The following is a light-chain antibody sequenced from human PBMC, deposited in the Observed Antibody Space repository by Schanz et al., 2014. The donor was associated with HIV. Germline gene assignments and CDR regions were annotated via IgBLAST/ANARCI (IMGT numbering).Light chain of an antibody. Sequence: QSVLTQPPSVSGAPGQRVTISCAGRSSNIGAGYDVHWYQQFPRTAPKLLIFANNNRPSGVPDRFSGSKSGSSASLAISGLQDEDEADYFCQSFDSSLNGVLFGGGTKLTVL. CDR1: SSNIGAGYD. J-gene: IGLJ3*02. CDR3: QSFDSSLNGVL. V-gene: IGLV1-40*01. CDR2: ANN.